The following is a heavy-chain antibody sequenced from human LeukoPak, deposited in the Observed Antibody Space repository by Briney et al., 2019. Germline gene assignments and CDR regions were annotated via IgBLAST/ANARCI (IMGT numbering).Heavy chain of an antibody. D-gene: IGHD2-15*01. CDR2: IFYSGST. CDR3: ARSTTLSDAFNI. CDR1: GGSISSGGYY. Sequence: SETLSLTCTVPGGSISSGGYYWTWIRQHPGKGLEWIGYIFYSGSTYYSPSLKSRVTISVDTSKNQFSLKLTSVTAADTAVYYCARSTTLSDAFNIWGQGTMVTASS. J-gene: IGHJ3*02. V-gene: IGHV4-31*03.